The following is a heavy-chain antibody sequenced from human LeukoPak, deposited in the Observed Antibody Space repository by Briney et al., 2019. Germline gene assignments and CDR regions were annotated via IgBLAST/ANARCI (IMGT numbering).Heavy chain of an antibody. Sequence: PGGSLRLSCAASGFTFSSYSMNWVRQAPGKGLEWVSYISSSSSSTIYYADSVKGRFTISRDNAKNSLYLQMNSLRAEDTAVYYCAQLNYGPFDYWGQGTLVTVSS. V-gene: IGHV3-48*04. J-gene: IGHJ4*02. D-gene: IGHD4-17*01. CDR1: GFTFSSYS. CDR3: AQLNYGPFDY. CDR2: ISSSSSSTI.